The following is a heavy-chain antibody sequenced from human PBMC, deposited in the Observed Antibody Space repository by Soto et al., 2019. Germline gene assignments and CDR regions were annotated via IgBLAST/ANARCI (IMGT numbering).Heavy chain of an antibody. D-gene: IGHD3-10*01. CDR1: GYTFTSYY. Sequence: ASVKVSCKASGYTFTSYYMHWVRQAPGQGLEWMGIINPSGGSTSYAQKFQGRVTMTRDTSTSTVYMELSSLRSEDTAVYYCASIYGSGISPDYWGQGTLVTVSS. J-gene: IGHJ4*02. CDR2: INPSGGST. CDR3: ASIYGSGISPDY. V-gene: IGHV1-46*03.